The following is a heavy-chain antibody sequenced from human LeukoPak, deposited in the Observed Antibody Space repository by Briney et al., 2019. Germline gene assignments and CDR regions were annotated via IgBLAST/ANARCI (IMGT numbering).Heavy chain of an antibody. D-gene: IGHD1-7*01. CDR3: ARDNWNYGSSMDV. CDR2: IYYSGST. CDR1: GGSISSYY. J-gene: IGHJ6*02. Sequence: SETLPLTCTVSGGSISSYYWSWIRQPPGKGLEWIRYIYYSGSTNYNPSLKSRVTISVDTSKNQFSLKLSSVTAADTAVYYCARDNWNYGSSMDVWGQGTTVTVSS. V-gene: IGHV4-59*01.